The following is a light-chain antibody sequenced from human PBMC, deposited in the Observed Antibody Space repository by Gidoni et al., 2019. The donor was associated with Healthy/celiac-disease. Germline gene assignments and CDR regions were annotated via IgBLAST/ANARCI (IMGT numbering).Light chain of an antibody. CDR2: GAS. Sequence: EIVMTQSPATLSVSPGERATLSCRASQSVSSNLAWYQQKPGQAPRLLIYGASTRATGIPARFSGRGSGTEFTLTISSLQSEDFAVYYCQQYNNWWTFGQGTKVESK. CDR1: QSVSSN. V-gene: IGKV3-15*01. CDR3: QQYNNWWT. J-gene: IGKJ1*01.